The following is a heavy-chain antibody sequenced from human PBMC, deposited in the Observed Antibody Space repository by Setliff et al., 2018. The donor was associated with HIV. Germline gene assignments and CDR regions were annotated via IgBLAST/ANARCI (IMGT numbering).Heavy chain of an antibody. D-gene: IGHD3-3*01. J-gene: IGHJ6*03. V-gene: IGHV4-4*08. CDR2: VYTSGST. Sequence: SETLSLTCTVSGGSISSYYWSWIRQPPGKGLEWIGYVYTSGSTKYNPSLNSRVTISVDTSKNQFSLKLSSVTAADTAVYYCARAYNIWSDYNYYYSYFMGVWGKGTAVPVSS. CDR1: GGSISSYY. CDR3: ARAYNIWSDYNYYYSYFMGV.